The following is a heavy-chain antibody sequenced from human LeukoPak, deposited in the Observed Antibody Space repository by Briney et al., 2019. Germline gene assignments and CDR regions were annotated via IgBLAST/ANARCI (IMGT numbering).Heavy chain of an antibody. Sequence: GGSLSLSCAASGFILSSYSMNWVRQAPGKGLEWVSYISSDSNTMYYADSVKGRFTISRDNAKNSLYLQMNTLRAEDTAVYYCARDVRSLMDVWGQGTTVTVYS. V-gene: IGHV3-48*01. D-gene: IGHD3-10*02. CDR2: ISSDSNTM. CDR1: GFILSSYS. J-gene: IGHJ6*02. CDR3: ARDVRSLMDV.